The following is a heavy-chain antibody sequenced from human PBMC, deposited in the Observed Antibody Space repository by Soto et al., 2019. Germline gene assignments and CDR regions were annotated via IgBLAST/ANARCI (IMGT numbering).Heavy chain of an antibody. V-gene: IGHV4-39*01. CDR2: IYYSGST. CDR3: ARRYCTNGVCYTAWFDP. D-gene: IGHD2-8*01. Sequence: SETLSLTCTVSGGSISSSSYYWGWIRQPPGKGLEWIGSIYYSGSTYYNPSLKSRVTISVDTSKNQFSLKLSSVTAADTAVYYCARRYCTNGVCYTAWFDPWGQGTLVTVSS. CDR1: GGSISSSSYY. J-gene: IGHJ5*02.